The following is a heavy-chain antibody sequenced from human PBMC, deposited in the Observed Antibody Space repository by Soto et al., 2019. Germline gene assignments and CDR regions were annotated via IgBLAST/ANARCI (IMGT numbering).Heavy chain of an antibody. V-gene: IGHV3-21*04. CDR1: GFAISSYT. J-gene: IGHJ4*02. D-gene: IGHD5-12*01. CDR2: IWSSDIGSDL. CDR3: AKDRDGYNYCEDY. Sequence: GGSLRLSCAASGFAISSYTMNWVRQSQVKGLEWVSTIWSSDIGSDLHYADSVKGRFTISRDNSKNTLYLQMNSLRAEDTAVYYCAKDRDGYNYCEDYWGQGTLVTVSS.